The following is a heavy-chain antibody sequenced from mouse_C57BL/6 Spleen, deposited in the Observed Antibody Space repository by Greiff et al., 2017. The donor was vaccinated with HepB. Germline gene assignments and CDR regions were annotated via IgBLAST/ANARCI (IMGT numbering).Heavy chain of an antibody. CDR1: GYTFTSYW. Sequence: EVQLQQSGTVLARPGASVKMSCKTSGYTFTSYWMHWVKQRPGQGLEWIGAIYPGNSDTSYNQKFKGKAKLTAVTSASTAYMELSSLTNEDSAVYYCTRPFYYGNYWDFDYWGQGTTLTVSS. D-gene: IGHD2-1*01. J-gene: IGHJ2*01. V-gene: IGHV1-5*01. CDR2: IYPGNSDT. CDR3: TRPFYYGNYWDFDY.